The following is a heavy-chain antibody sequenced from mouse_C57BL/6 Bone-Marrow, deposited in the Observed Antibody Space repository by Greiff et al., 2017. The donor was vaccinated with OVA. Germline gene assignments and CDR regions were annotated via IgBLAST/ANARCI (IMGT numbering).Heavy chain of an antibody. CDR3: VWQLYDYGAMDY. D-gene: IGHD2-3*01. CDR1: GFSFNTYA. J-gene: IGHJ4*01. Sequence: GGGLVQPKGSLKLPCAASGFSFNTYAMNWVRQAPGKGVEWVARIRSKSNNYATYYADSVKDRFTISRDDSESMLYLQMNNLKTEDTAMYYCVWQLYDYGAMDYWGQGTSVTVSS. CDR2: IRSKSNNYAT. V-gene: IGHV10-1*01.